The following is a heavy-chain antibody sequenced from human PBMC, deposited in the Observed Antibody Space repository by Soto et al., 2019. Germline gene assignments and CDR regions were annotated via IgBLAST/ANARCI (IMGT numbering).Heavy chain of an antibody. CDR3: ARVAVAERPRWYNWLDP. CDR1: GYTFTDYD. D-gene: IGHD6-19*01. J-gene: IGHJ5*02. V-gene: IGHV1-8*01. CDR2: MNPNSGET. Sequence: ASVKVSCKTSGYTFTDYDINWVRQATGQGLEWIGWMNPNSGETGYAQKFQGRVTMTRSASLSTAYLELSSLRSEDTAVYYCARVAVAERPRWYNWLDPWGQGTLVTVYS.